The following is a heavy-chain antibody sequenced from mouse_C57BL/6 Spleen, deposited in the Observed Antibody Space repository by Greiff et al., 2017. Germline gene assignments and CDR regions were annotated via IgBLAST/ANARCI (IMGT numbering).Heavy chain of an antibody. J-gene: IGHJ4*01. CDR3: ARRDYGSSRYYAMDY. D-gene: IGHD1-1*01. Sequence: VQLQQSGPELVKPGASVKIPCKASGYTFTDYNMDWVKQSHGKSLEWIGDINPNNGGTIYNQKFKGKATLTVDKSSSTAYMELRSLTSEDTAVYYCARRDYGSSRYYAMDYWGQGTSVTVSS. V-gene: IGHV1-18*01. CDR1: GYTFTDYN. CDR2: INPNNGGT.